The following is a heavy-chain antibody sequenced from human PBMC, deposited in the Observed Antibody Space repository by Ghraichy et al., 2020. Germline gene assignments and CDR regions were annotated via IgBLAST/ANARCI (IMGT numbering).Heavy chain of an antibody. CDR1: GGSINNDGYH. V-gene: IGHV4-31*03. J-gene: IGHJ6*02. CDR3: ARGSLVGMDV. CDR2: IYYSGTT. D-gene: IGHD2-15*01. Sequence: LRLSCSVSGGSINNDGYHWTWIRQHPGKGLEWIGHIYYSGTTYYNSSLKSRIVISLDTSRSQFSLRLTSVTAADTAVYYCARGSLVGMDVWGQGTSVTVSS.